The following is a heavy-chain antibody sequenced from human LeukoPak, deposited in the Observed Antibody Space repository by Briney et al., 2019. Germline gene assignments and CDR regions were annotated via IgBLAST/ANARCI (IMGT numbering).Heavy chain of an antibody. Sequence: SQTLSLTCTVSGGSISSGGYYWSWIRQHPGKGLEWIGYIYYSGSTYYNPSLKSRVTISVDTSKNQFSLKLSSVTAADTAVYYCARVPIAAAGHFDYWGQGTLVTVSS. J-gene: IGHJ4*02. CDR3: ARVPIAAAGHFDY. V-gene: IGHV4-31*03. CDR2: IYYSGST. CDR1: GGSISSGGYY. D-gene: IGHD6-13*01.